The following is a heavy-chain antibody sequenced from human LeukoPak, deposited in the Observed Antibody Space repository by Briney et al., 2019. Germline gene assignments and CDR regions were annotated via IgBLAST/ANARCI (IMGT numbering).Heavy chain of an antibody. CDR1: GFTFDDYA. CDR3: VTDGDKWNDFEY. V-gene: IGHV3-7*01. D-gene: IGHD1-1*01. Sequence: GGSLRLSCAASGFTFDDYAMTWLRQVPGKGLEWVAIIDKDGNEIKYVDSVKGRFTLSRDNGKNSVYLQMNSLRTEDTALYYCVTDGDKWNDFEYWGQGTLVTVSS. J-gene: IGHJ4*02. CDR2: IDKDGNEI.